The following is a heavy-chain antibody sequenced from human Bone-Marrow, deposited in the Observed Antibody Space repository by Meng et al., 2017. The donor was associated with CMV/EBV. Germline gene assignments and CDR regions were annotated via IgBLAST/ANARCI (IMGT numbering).Heavy chain of an antibody. V-gene: IGHV3-48*04. CDR3: ARTFDW. J-gene: IGHJ4*02. CDR1: GFTFSSYS. CDR2: ISSSSSTI. Sequence: GESLKISCAASGFTFSSYSMNWVRQAPGKGLEWVSYISSSSSTIYYADSVKGRFTISRDNAEDSLYLQMNSLRAEDTAVYYCARTFDWWGQGVLVTVSS.